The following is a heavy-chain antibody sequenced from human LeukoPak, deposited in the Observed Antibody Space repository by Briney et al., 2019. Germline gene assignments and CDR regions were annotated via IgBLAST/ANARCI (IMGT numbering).Heavy chain of an antibody. CDR3: ARDYCSSTSCLFDY. J-gene: IGHJ4*02. Sequence: PGGSLRLSCAASGFTFSTYIMNWVRQAPGKGLEWVSSISSSSDYIYYVDSVKGRFTISRDNAKNSLYLQMNSLRAEDTAVYYCARDYCSSTSCLFDYWGQGTLVTVSS. D-gene: IGHD2-2*01. V-gene: IGHV3-21*01. CDR2: ISSSSDYI. CDR1: GFTFSTYI.